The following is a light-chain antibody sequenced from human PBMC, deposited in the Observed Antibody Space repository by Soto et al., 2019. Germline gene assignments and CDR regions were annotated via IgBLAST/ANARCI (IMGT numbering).Light chain of an antibody. CDR1: QSVSSN. CDR2: CAF. CDR3: QQYNDWTLT. J-gene: IGKJ1*01. Sequence: EIVMTQSPVTLSVSPGERVTLSCRASQSVSSNLAWYQQKPGQAPSLLIYCAFTRATGIPARFSGTGSGTEFTLTISSLQSEDFALYYCQQYNDWTLTFGQGTKVDI. V-gene: IGKV3-15*01.